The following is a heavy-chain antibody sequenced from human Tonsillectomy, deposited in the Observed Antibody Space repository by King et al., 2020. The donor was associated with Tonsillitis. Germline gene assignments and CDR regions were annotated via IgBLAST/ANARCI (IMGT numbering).Heavy chain of an antibody. CDR1: GYTFTNYA. CDR2: INADNGDT. J-gene: IGHJ6*02. V-gene: IGHV1-3*01. Sequence: VHLVQSGADVKKPGASVNVSCKASGYTFTNYAMHWVLQAPGQRLEWMGWINADNGDTKYSQKFQGRVTITRDTSASTAYMELSSLRSEDTTIYYCARGSSSASWGLDVWGQGTTVTVSS. CDR3: ARGSSSASWGLDV. D-gene: IGHD6-19*01.